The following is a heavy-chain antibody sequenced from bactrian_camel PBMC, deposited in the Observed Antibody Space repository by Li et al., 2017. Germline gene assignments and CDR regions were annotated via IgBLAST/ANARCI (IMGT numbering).Heavy chain of an antibody. CDR3: VYRDWVPKC. Sequence: HVQLVESGGGSVQPGGSMRLSCAAAGDSAEFKCMGWFRQAPGKEREGVAAIDPRYGRTFYADSVKGRFTVSRDNAKNTLYLQLNSLKTEDTAIYYCVYRDWVPKCWGQGTQVTVS. J-gene: IGHJ4*01. D-gene: IGHD1*01. V-gene: IGHV3S54*01. CDR2: IDPRYGRT. CDR1: GDSAEFKC.